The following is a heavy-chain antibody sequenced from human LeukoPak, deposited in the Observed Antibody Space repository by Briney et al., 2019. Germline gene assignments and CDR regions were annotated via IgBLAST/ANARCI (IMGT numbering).Heavy chain of an antibody. J-gene: IGHJ5*02. D-gene: IGHD3-3*02. V-gene: IGHV4-34*01. CDR2: INHSGST. CDR3: ASLSLP. Sequence: PSETLSLTCAVYGGSFSGYYWSWIRQPPGKGLEWIGKINHSGSTNYNPSHKRRVTISADTSKNQFSLKLSSVTAADTAVYYCASLSLPWGQGTLVTVSS. CDR1: GGSFSGYY.